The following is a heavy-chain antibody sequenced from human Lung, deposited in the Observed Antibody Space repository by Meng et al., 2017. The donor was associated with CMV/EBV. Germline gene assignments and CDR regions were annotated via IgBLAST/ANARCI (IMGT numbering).Heavy chain of an antibody. CDR2: VSDSGSA. CDR3: ARGTGTTQHYFDY. Sequence: SETLSLTCTISRASISSFYWSWIRQLPGKGLQWIGYVSDSGSAKYNPSLESRGTISRDRSRNQFYLNLNSVTAADTAMYFCARGTGTTQHYFDYWGQGMVVTVSS. D-gene: IGHD1-1*01. V-gene: IGHV4-59*01. J-gene: IGHJ4*02. CDR1: RASISSFY.